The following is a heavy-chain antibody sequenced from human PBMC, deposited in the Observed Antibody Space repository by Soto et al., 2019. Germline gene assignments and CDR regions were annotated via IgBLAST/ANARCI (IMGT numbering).Heavy chain of an antibody. D-gene: IGHD2-15*01. CDR3: ASLVVLYWPFDY. CDR2: IYYGGST. CDR1: GGSVSSSSYY. V-gene: IGHV4-39*01. Sequence: QLQLQESGPGLVKPSETLSLTCTVSGGSVSSSSYYWGWIRQPPGKGLEWIGTIYYGGSTYYNPSLKSRVTISVDTSKNQFSLKLSSVTAADTAVYYGASLVVLYWPFDYWGQGTLVTVSS. J-gene: IGHJ4*02.